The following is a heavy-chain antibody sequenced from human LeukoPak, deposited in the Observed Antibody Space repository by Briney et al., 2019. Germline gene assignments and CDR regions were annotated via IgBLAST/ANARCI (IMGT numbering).Heavy chain of an antibody. D-gene: IGHD3-16*01. CDR1: GFTVSSNY. CDR3: ARDSRAYDY. V-gene: IGHV3-66*01. J-gene: IGHJ4*02. CDR2: IYSGGST. Sequence: GGSLRLSCVASGFTVSSNYMNWVRQAPGKGLDWVSVIYSGGSTYYADSVKGRFTISRDNSKNTLYLQMNSLRAEDTAVYYCARDSRAYDYWGQGTLVTVSS.